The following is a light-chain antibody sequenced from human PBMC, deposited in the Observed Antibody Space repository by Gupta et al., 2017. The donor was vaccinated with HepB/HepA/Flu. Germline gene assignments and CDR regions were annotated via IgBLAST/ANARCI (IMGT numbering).Light chain of an antibody. V-gene: IGKV3-11*01. J-gene: IGKJ3*01. CDR2: DAS. Sequence: EIVLTQSPATLSLSPGERATLSCSASQSISYFLAWYQQKPGQAPRLLIYDASDRASGIPARFSGSGSGTDFTLTISSLEPEDFAVYYCQRRCNCRCAFGPGTTVDIK. CDR1: QSISYF. CDR3: QRRCNCRCA.